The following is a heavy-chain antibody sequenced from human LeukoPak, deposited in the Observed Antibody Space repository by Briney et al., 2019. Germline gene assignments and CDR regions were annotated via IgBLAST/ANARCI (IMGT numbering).Heavy chain of an antibody. Sequence: SQTLSLTCTVSGGSISSGGYYWSWIRQHPGKGLEWIGYIYYSGSTYYNPSLKSRVTISVDTSKNQFSLKLSSVTAADTAVYYCARHGIFHATYYYDSSGSPPHFDYWGQGTLVTVSS. CDR3: ARHGIFHATYYYDSSGSPPHFDY. CDR1: GGSISSGGYY. V-gene: IGHV4-31*03. D-gene: IGHD3-22*01. CDR2: IYYSGST. J-gene: IGHJ4*02.